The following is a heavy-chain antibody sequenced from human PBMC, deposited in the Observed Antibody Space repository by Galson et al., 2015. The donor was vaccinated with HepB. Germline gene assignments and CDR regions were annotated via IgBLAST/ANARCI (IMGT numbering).Heavy chain of an antibody. V-gene: IGHV1-46*01. CDR2: INPSGGST. D-gene: IGHD4/OR15-4a*01. CDR1: GYTFTSYY. J-gene: IGHJ6*03. Sequence: SVKVSCKASGYTFTSYYMHWVRQAPGQGLEWMGIINPSGGSTSYAQKFQGRVTMTRDTSTSTVYMELSSLRSEDTAVYYCARDQGLGRDDYSYYYYYMDVWGKGTTVTVSS. CDR3: ARDQGLGRDDYSYYYYYMDV.